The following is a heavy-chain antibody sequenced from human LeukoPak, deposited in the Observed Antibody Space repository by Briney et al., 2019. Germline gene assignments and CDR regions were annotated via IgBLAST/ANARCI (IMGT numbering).Heavy chain of an antibody. V-gene: IGHV1-46*01. Sequence: ASVKVSCKASGYTFTSYYMHWVRQAPGQGLEWMGIINPSGGSTNYAQKLQGRVTMTTDTSTSTAYMELRSLRSDDTAVYYCARVDLRGYSGYEHDYWGQGTLVTVSS. J-gene: IGHJ4*02. D-gene: IGHD5-12*01. CDR3: ARVDLRGYSGYEHDY. CDR1: GYTFTSYY. CDR2: INPSGGST.